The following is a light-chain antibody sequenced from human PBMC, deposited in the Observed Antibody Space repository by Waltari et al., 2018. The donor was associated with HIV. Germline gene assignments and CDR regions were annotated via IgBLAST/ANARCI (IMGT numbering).Light chain of an antibody. V-gene: IGLV2-14*01. J-gene: IGLJ2*01. CDR1: SSDIGSYDY. CDR3: SSYTRRGTVV. CDR2: EVT. Sequence: QSALPQPASVSGSPGQSIVLPCTGSSSDIGSYDYVSWYPPSPGQAPKALMYEVTSRPSGTSSRFSGSKSATTAFLAISKLQTDDEADYFCSSYTRRGTVVFGGGTRLTVL.